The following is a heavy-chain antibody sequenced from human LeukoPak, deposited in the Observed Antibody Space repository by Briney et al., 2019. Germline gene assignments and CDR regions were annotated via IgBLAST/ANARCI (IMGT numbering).Heavy chain of an antibody. CDR1: GLTFGNYG. D-gene: IGHD3-10*01. V-gene: IGHV3-23*01. Sequence: GGSLRLSCVASGLTFGNYGMNWVRQAPGKGLEWVSSIGGGGYTTYYADSVRGRFAISSDNSKISMYRQMRSLRAEDTAIYYCAEVESSYCRIWGQGTLVTVSS. CDR2: IGGGGYTT. J-gene: IGHJ4*02. CDR3: AEVESSYCRI.